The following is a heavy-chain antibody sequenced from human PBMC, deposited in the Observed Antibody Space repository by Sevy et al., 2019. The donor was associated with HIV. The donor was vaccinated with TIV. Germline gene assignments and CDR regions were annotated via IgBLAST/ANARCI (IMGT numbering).Heavy chain of an antibody. J-gene: IGHJ4*02. Sequence: GGSLRLSCATSGFSFSQYAFHWVHQAPGKGLDWVSFISYDGSYKKYADSVKGRFTISRDNSRNTLYLQMNSLRFDDTAVYYCARIAVTYCTNDCYHRFDYWGQGALVTVSS. D-gene: IGHD2-8*01. CDR1: GFSFSQYA. V-gene: IGHV3-30*04. CDR3: ARIAVTYCTNDCYHRFDY. CDR2: ISYDGSYK.